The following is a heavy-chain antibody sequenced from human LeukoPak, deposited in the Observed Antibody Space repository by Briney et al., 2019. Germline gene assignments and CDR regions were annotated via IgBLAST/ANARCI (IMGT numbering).Heavy chain of an antibody. D-gene: IGHD2-2*01. CDR1: GYTFTSYY. J-gene: IGHJ4*02. CDR3: AREVCPTTCKYYFDS. CDR2: INSGGGST. Sequence: ASVKVSCKASGYTFTSYYMHWVRQAPGQGLEWLGIINSGGGSTTYAQKFQGRLTVTRDTSTSTVYMELSSLTFEDTAVYYCAREVCPTTCKYYFDSWGQGTLVTVSS. V-gene: IGHV1-46*01.